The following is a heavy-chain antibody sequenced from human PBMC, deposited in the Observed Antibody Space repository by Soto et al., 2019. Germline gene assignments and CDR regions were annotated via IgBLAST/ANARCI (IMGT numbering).Heavy chain of an antibody. CDR1: GGSVSSGSYY. V-gene: IGHV4-61*01. D-gene: IGHD5-12*01. J-gene: IGHJ6*02. Sequence: SETLSLTCTVSGGSVSSGSYYWSWIRQPPGKGLEWIGYIYYSGSTNYNPSLKSRVTISVDTSKNQFSLKLSSVTAADTAVYYCERVVGDGYHFLYYYYGMDVWGQGTTVTVSS. CDR3: ERVVGDGYHFLYYYYGMDV. CDR2: IYYSGST.